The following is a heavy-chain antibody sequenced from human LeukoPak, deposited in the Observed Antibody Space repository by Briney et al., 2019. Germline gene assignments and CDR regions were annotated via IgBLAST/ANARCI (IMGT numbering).Heavy chain of an antibody. V-gene: IGHV4-34*01. Sequence: SETLSLTCSVSDDSITMYYWTWIRQPPGKGLEWIGEINHSGSTNYNPSLKSRVTISVDTSKNQFSLKLSSVTAADTAVYYCARVRPGLYYGSGSYPRPMDVWGKGTTVTISS. J-gene: IGHJ6*03. CDR3: ARVRPGLYYGSGSYPRPMDV. CDR2: INHSGST. CDR1: DDSITMYY. D-gene: IGHD3-10*01.